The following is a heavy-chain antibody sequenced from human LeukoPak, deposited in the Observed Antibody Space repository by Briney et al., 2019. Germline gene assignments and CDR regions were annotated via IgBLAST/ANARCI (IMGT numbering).Heavy chain of an antibody. Sequence: GESLKISCKGSGYSFNTYWIGWVRQRPGEALKWMGIIYPGDSEIRYGPSFQGQVTISADKSSRTAYLQWISLKASDTAIYYCVRRGRYCSGDRCYFLFDYWGQGTLVTVS. CDR3: VRRGRYCSGDRCYFLFDY. CDR2: IYPGDSEI. V-gene: IGHV5-51*01. CDR1: GYSFNTYW. J-gene: IGHJ4*02. D-gene: IGHD2-15*01.